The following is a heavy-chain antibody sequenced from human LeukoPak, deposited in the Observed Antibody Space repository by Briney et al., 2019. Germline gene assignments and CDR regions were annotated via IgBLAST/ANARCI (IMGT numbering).Heavy chain of an antibody. D-gene: IGHD3-10*01. Sequence: GGSLRLSRAASGFTFSSYAMSWVRQAPGKGLEWVSAISGSGGSTYYADSVKGRFTISRDNSKNTLYLQMNSLRAEDTAVYYCTFNLGSGSYGFDIWGQGTMVTVSS. J-gene: IGHJ3*02. CDR3: TFNLGSGSYGFDI. V-gene: IGHV3-23*01. CDR1: GFTFSSYA. CDR2: ISGSGGST.